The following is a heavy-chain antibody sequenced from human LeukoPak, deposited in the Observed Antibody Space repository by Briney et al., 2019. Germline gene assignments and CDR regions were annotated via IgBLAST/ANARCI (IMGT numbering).Heavy chain of an antibody. CDR1: GGSISSYY. CDR2: INTSGST. CDR3: AREGGDPRWLDP. J-gene: IGHJ5*02. V-gene: IGHV4-4*07. Sequence: PSETLSLTCTVSGGSISSYYWTWIRQSAGKGLEWIGRINTSGSTNYNPSLRSRVTMSVNTSKNLFSLNLTSVTAADTAVYSCAREGGDPRWLDPWGQGTLVTVSS. D-gene: IGHD6-25*01.